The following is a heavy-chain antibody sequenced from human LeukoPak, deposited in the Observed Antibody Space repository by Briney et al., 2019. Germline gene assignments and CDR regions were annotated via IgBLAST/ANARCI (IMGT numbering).Heavy chain of an antibody. Sequence: PGGSLRLSCAASGFTFSSYAMSWVRQAPGKGLEWVSAISGSGGSTYYADSVKGRFTISRDNSENTLHLQMNSLRAEDTAVYYCAKIRGPRVGYFDYWGQGTLVTVSS. CDR3: AKIRGPRVGYFDY. CDR2: ISGSGGST. V-gene: IGHV3-23*01. J-gene: IGHJ4*02. CDR1: GFTFSSYA.